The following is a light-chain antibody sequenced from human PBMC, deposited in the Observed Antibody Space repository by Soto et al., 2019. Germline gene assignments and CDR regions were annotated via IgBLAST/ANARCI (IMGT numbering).Light chain of an antibody. J-gene: IGKJ1*01. Sequence: DVQMTHSPSSLSASLGYIFTITFRASQSISSYLNWYQQKPGKAPKLLIYAASSLQSGVPSRFSGSGSGTDFTLTISSLQPEDFATYYCQQSYSTPWTFGQGTKVDIK. CDR1: QSISSY. CDR2: AAS. CDR3: QQSYSTPWT. V-gene: IGKV1-39*01.